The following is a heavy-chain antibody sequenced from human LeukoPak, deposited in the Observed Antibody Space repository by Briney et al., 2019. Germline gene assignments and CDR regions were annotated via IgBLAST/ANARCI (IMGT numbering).Heavy chain of an antibody. CDR3: ARLVAATGNFDY. J-gene: IGHJ4*02. CDR2: IYHSGST. Sequence: PSETLSLTCAVSGGSISSGGYSWSWIRQPPGKGLEWIGCIYHSGSTYYNPSLKSRVTISVDRFKNQFSLKLSSVTAADTAVYYCARLVAATGNFDYWGQGTLVTVSS. D-gene: IGHD6-13*01. V-gene: IGHV4-30-2*01. CDR1: GGSISSGGYS.